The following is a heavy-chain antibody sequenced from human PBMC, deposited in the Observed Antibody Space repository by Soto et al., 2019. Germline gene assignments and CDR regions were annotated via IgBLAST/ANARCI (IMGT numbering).Heavy chain of an antibody. D-gene: IGHD6-13*01. CDR2: ISAYNGNT. Sequence: QVQLVQSGAEVKQPGASVKVSCKASGYTFTSYGISWVRQAPGQGLEWMGGISAYNGNTNYAEKLQGRVTMTTVTSTSTAYMELRILRSDDTAVYYCARESSSSGHDYWGQGTLVSVSS. V-gene: IGHV1-18*01. J-gene: IGHJ4*02. CDR3: ARESSSSGHDY. CDR1: GYTFTSYG.